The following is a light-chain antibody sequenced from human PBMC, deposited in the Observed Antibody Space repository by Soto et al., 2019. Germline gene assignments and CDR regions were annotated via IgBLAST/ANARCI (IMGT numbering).Light chain of an antibody. CDR3: CSYAGSSTWV. CDR1: SSDVGGYNL. J-gene: IGLJ3*02. V-gene: IGLV2-23*01. CDR2: EGS. Sequence: QSVLTQPASVSGSPGQSITISCTGTSSDVGGYNLVSWYQHHPGKAPKLMIYEGSKRPSGVSNRFSGSKSGNTAPLTISGLQAEDEADYYCCSYAGSSTWVFGGGTKLTVL.